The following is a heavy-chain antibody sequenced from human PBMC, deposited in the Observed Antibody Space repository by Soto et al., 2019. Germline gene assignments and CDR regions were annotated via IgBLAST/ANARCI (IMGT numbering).Heavy chain of an antibody. D-gene: IGHD4-17*01. J-gene: IGHJ3*02. CDR3: AHPRGYGVFDAVDI. V-gene: IGHV3-23*01. CDR2: ISSSGDSA. CDR1: GFFFSTYA. Sequence: EVQLLQTGGGLVQPGGSLSLSCAASGFFFSTYAMNWVHQAPGKGLEWVSAISSSGDSAYYAESVRGRFTISRDNSINTLYLQMRSLRPEDTAVYYCAHPRGYGVFDAVDIWGQGTMVTVSS.